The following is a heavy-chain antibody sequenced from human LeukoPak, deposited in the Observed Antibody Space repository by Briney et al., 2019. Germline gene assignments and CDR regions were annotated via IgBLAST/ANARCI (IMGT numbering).Heavy chain of an antibody. Sequence: GGSLRLSCVASGFTFSSNAMTWIRQAPGKGPEWVSSIDGGGGATYYPDSVKGRFTISRDNSKNTLYLQMYSLRAEDTAVYYCARTSSAVASYAPFDFWGQGTLVTVSS. CDR2: IDGGGGAT. D-gene: IGHD6-19*01. CDR1: GFTFSSNA. V-gene: IGHV3-23*01. CDR3: ARTSSAVASYAPFDF. J-gene: IGHJ4*02.